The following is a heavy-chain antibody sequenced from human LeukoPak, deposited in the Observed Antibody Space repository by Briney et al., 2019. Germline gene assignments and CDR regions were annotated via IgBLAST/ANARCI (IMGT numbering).Heavy chain of an antibody. D-gene: IGHD2-2*01. Sequence: GGSLRLSCAASGCTFSSYAMHWVRQAPGKGLEWVAVISYDGSNKYYADSVKGRFTISRDNSKNTLYLQMNSLRAEDTAVYYCARDWGYCSSTSCYLFDYWGRGTLVTVSS. J-gene: IGHJ4*02. CDR2: ISYDGSNK. CDR1: GCTFSSYA. CDR3: ARDWGYCSSTSCYLFDY. V-gene: IGHV3-30-3*01.